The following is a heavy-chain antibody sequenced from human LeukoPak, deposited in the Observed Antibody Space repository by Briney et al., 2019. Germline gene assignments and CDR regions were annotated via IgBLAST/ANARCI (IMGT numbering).Heavy chain of an antibody. CDR2: IYYSGST. Sequence: PSETLSLTCTVSGGSISTYYWSWIRQPPGKGLEYIGYIYYSGSTNYNPSLKSRVTMSLDTSKNQFSLKLSSVTAADTAVYYCAREEVPHSFDIWGQGTMVTVSS. D-gene: IGHD2-21*01. CDR3: AREEVPHSFDI. J-gene: IGHJ3*02. CDR1: GGSISTYY. V-gene: IGHV4-59*01.